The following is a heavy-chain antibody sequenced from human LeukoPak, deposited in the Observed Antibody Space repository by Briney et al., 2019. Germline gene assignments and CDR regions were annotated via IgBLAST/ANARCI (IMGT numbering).Heavy chain of an antibody. D-gene: IGHD1-26*01. CDR1: GFSFSTSG. Sequence: GGSLRLSCAASGFSFSTSGMHWVRQAPGKGLEWVAFIQYDESYKYYVDSVKGRFTISRDNAKNTLYLQMNSLRAEDTAVYYCASLGRSFDYWGQGTLVTVSS. V-gene: IGHV3-30*02. CDR3: ASLGRSFDY. CDR2: IQYDESYK. J-gene: IGHJ4*02.